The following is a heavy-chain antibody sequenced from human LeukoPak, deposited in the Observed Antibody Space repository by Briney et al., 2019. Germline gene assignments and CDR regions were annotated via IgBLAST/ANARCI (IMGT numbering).Heavy chain of an antibody. CDR2: IYYSGST. CDR3: ASSHYGDYFDY. J-gene: IGHJ4*02. D-gene: IGHD4-17*01. Sequence: SETLSLTCTVSGGSISSGGYYWSWICQHPGKGLEWIGYIYYSGSTYYNPSLKSRVTISVDTSKNQFSLKLSSVTAADTAVYYCASSHYGDYFDYWGQGTLVTVSS. V-gene: IGHV4-31*03. CDR1: GGSISSGGYY.